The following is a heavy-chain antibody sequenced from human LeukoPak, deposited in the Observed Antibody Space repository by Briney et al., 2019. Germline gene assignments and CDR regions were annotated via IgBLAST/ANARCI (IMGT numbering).Heavy chain of an antibody. Sequence: SETLSLTCTVSGGSISSSSYYWGWIRQPPGKGLEWIGSTYYSGSTYYNPSLKSRVTISVDTSKNQFSLKLSSVTAADTAVYYCARLAIVVVPEPLGAFDIWGQGTMVTVSS. V-gene: IGHV4-39*01. D-gene: IGHD2-2*03. J-gene: IGHJ3*02. CDR3: ARLAIVVVPEPLGAFDI. CDR1: GGSISSSSYY. CDR2: TYYSGST.